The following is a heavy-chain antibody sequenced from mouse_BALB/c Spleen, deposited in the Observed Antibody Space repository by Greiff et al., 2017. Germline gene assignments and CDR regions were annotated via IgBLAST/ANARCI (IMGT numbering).Heavy chain of an antibody. J-gene: IGHJ3*01. Sequence: EVKVEESGGGLVKPGGSLKLSCAASGFTFSDYYMYWVRQTPEKRLEWVATISDGGSYTYYPDSVKGRFTISRDNAKNNLYLQMSSLKSEDTAMYYCARPFYYDYDDGAYWGQGTLVTVSA. D-gene: IGHD2-4*01. V-gene: IGHV5-4*02. CDR2: ISDGGSYT. CDR1: GFTFSDYY. CDR3: ARPFYYDYDDGAY.